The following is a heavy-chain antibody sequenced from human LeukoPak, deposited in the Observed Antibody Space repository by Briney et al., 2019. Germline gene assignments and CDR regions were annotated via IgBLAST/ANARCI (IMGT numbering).Heavy chain of an antibody. J-gene: IGHJ4*02. CDR3: ARGRRGYYDSSGYYLYYFDY. CDR2: IYHSGST. Sequence: SETLSLTCTVSGYSISSGYYWGWIRQPPGKGLEWIGSIYHSGSTYYNPSLKSRVTISVDTSKNQFSLKLSSVTAADTAVYYCARGRRGYYDSSGYYLYYFDYWGQGTLVTVSS. V-gene: IGHV4-38-2*02. D-gene: IGHD3-22*01. CDR1: GYSISSGYY.